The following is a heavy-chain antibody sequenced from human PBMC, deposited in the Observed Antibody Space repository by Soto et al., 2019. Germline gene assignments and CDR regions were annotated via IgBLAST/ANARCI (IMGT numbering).Heavy chain of an antibody. Sequence: GGSLRLSCAASGFSFSNYAMNWVRQAPGKGLEWVSGISGGGGSTYYADSVKGRFTISRDNSKNTLYLQMNSLRAEDTAVYYCGIGLWGTMLRGIVDDWGQGTLVTVSS. CDR3: GIGLWGTMLRGIVDD. V-gene: IGHV3-23*01. J-gene: IGHJ4*02. CDR1: GFSFSNYA. D-gene: IGHD3-10*01. CDR2: ISGGGGST.